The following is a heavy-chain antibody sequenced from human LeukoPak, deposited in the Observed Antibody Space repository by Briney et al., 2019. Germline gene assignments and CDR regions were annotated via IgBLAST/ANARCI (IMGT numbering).Heavy chain of an antibody. J-gene: IGHJ5*02. CDR3: ARDRRNYYGSDP. D-gene: IGHD3-10*01. CDR1: GFTFSNYW. CDR2: IKGDGSEK. V-gene: IGHV3-7*01. Sequence: GGSLRLSCAASGFTFSNYWMSWVRQAPGKGLEWVANIKGDGSEKYYVDSVKGRFTISRDNAKNSLYLQMNSLRAEDTAVYYCARDRRNYYGSDPWGQGTLVTVSS.